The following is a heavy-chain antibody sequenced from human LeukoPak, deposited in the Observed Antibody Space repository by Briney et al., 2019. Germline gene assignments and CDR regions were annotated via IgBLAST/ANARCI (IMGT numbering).Heavy chain of an antibody. CDR3: ARWGYGSRYYYYYGMDV. D-gene: IGHD3-10*01. CDR1: GYSFSICD. Sequence: ASVKVSCKASGYSFSICDINWVRQAAGQGLEWMGWMNPNSGNTGYAQKFQGRVTMTRDTSISTAHMELSSLRAEDTAVYYCARWGYGSRYYYYYGMDVWGQGTTVTVSS. J-gene: IGHJ6*02. CDR2: MNPNSGNT. V-gene: IGHV1-8*01.